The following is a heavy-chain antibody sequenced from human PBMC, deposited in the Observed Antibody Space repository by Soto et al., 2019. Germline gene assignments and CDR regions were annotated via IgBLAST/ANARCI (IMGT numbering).Heavy chain of an antibody. Sequence: QVTLKESGPVLVKPTETLTLTCTVSGFSLSNARMGVSWIRQPPGKALEWLAHIFSNDEKSYSTSLKSRLTIXKXXSKSQVVLTMTNMDPVDTATYYCERINGWNNAFDIWGQGTMVTVSS. CDR3: ERINGWNNAFDI. V-gene: IGHV2-26*01. J-gene: IGHJ3*02. D-gene: IGHD1-1*01. CDR2: IFSNDEK. CDR1: GFSLSNARMG.